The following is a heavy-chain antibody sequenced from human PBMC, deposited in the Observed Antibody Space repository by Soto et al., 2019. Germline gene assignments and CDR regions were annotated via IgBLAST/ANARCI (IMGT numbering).Heavy chain of an antibody. Sequence: QVQLVQSGAEVKKPGDSVKDSCKASGYTFTSYGISWVRQAPGQGLEWMGWISAYNGNTNKAQKLQCRDTMITDTSTNTTYVDLRSLRSEDSDVYYCARGGSIGNVWGLGTKVSV. J-gene: IGHJ6*02. CDR2: ISAYNGNT. CDR1: GYTFTSYG. D-gene: IGHD3-16*01. V-gene: IGHV1-18*01. CDR3: ARGGSIGNV.